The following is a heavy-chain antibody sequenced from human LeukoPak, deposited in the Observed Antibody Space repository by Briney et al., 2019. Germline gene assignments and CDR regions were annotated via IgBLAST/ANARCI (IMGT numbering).Heavy chain of an antibody. D-gene: IGHD4-17*01. V-gene: IGHV3-21*01. CDR1: GFTFSSYS. CDR3: AGGQTTVTYLDDRDY. J-gene: IGHJ4*02. Sequence: GGSLRLSCAASGFTFSSYSMTWVRQAPGKGLEWVSSISSSSSYIYYADSVKGRFTISRDNAKNSLYLQMNSLRAEDTAVYYCAGGQTTVTYLDDRDYWGQGTLVTVSS. CDR2: ISSSSSYI.